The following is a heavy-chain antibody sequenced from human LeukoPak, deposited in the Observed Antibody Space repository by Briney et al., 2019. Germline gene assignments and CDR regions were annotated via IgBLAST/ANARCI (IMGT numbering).Heavy chain of an antibody. J-gene: IGHJ4*02. CDR3: ARAVRHPTAQSYFDS. CDR2: IRTYNGKT. Sequence: ASLKVSSKPSLYTFTSYGIRWVREGPGQGLWCVGWIRTYNGKTNYVQNLRGGVTMTTGTSTSTPYIDLRSLRAEDTALYYCARAVRHPTAQSYFDSWGPGTLVTASS. CDR1: LYTFTSYG. V-gene: IGHV1-18*01. D-gene: IGHD3-22*01.